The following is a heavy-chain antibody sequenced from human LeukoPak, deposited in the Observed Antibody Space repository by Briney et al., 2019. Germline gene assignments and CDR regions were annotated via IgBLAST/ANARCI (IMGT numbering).Heavy chain of an antibody. CDR3: AIRDAYTSGHIG. J-gene: IGHJ4*02. CDR1: GFTFSSYG. CDR2: ISSTGGNT. D-gene: IGHD5-18*01. Sequence: GGSLRLSCTGSGFTFSSYGMAWVRQGPDKGLQWVSAISSTGGNTKYADSVKGRFTISRDNSKSTLYLQMNTLRADDTAVYYCAIRDAYTSGHIGWGQGTLVTVSS. V-gene: IGHV3-23*01.